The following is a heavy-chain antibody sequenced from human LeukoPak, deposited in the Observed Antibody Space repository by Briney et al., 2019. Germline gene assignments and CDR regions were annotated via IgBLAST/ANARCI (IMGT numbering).Heavy chain of an antibody. J-gene: IGHJ3*02. CDR3: ATDRGYYYDSSGYHYAFDI. CDR1: GYTLTELS. Sequence: GASVKVSCKVSGYTLTELSMHWVRQAPGKGLEWMGGFDPEDVETIYAQKFQGRVTMTEDTSTDTAYMELSSLRSEDTAVYYCATDRGYYYDSSGYHYAFDIWGQGTMVTVSS. V-gene: IGHV1-24*01. CDR2: FDPEDVET. D-gene: IGHD3-22*01.